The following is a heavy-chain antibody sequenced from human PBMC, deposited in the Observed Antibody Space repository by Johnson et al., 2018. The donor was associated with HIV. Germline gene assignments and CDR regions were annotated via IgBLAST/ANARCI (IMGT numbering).Heavy chain of an antibody. J-gene: IGHJ3*01. V-gene: IGHV3-30*03. Sequence: QVQLVESGGGLVKPGVSLRLSCAASGFTFSSYGMHWVRQAPGKGLEWVAVISYDGGNKYYADSVKGRFTISSANSKNTLYLQMNSLRAEDTAVYYCARDRRFYDVLTSSSCPTFDLWGQGTMVTVSS. CDR2: ISYDGGNK. CDR1: GFTFSSYG. D-gene: IGHD3-9*01. CDR3: ARDRRFYDVLTSSSCPTFDL.